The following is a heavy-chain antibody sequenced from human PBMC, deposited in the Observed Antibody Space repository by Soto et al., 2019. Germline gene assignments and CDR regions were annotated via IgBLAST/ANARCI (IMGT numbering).Heavy chain of an antibody. CDR3: AREWEGLSLAYYGMDV. V-gene: IGHV1-18*01. Sequence: QVQLVQSGAEVKKPGASVKVSCKASGYTFTSYGISWVRQAPGQGLEWMGWISAYNGNTNYAQKLQGRVTMTTDTSTSTSYMELRSLRSDDTAVYYCAREWEGLSLAYYGMDVWGQGTTVTVSS. D-gene: IGHD1-26*01. CDR1: GYTFTSYG. CDR2: ISAYNGNT. J-gene: IGHJ6*02.